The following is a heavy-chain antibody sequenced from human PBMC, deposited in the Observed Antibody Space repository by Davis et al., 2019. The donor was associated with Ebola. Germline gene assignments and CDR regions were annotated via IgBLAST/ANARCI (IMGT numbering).Heavy chain of an antibody. CDR2: ISFDGSNK. J-gene: IGHJ6*02. CDR3: ARGLVTGRGYYFYGMEV. Sequence: GESLKISCAASGFTFSSYAMHWVRQAPGKGLEWMAVISFDGSNKYYTDSVKGRFTISRDNSKNTLYLQMNSLRSEDTAVYYCARGLVTGRGYYFYGMEVWGQGTTVTVSS. CDR1: GFTFSSYA. D-gene: IGHD3-16*01. V-gene: IGHV3-30-3*01.